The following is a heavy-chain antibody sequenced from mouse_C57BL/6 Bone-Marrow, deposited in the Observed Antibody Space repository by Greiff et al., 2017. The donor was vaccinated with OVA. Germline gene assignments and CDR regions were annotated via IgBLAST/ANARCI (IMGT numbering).Heavy chain of an antibody. Sequence: EVQLQQSVAELVRPGASVKLSCTASGFNIKNTYMHWVKQRPDQGLEWIGRIGPANGNTKSAPTFQGKATITADTSSNTAYLPLSSLTSEDTAIYCCARGTTVVFDYWGQGTTLTVSS. J-gene: IGHJ2*01. V-gene: IGHV14-3*01. CDR2: IGPANGNT. CDR1: GFNIKNTY. D-gene: IGHD1-1*01. CDR3: ARGTTVVFDY.